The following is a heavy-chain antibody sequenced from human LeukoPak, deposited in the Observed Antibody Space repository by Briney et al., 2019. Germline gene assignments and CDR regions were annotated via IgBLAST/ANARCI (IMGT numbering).Heavy chain of an antibody. V-gene: IGHV5-51*01. CDR1: EYNFADYW. D-gene: IGHD2-15*01. J-gene: IGHJ5*02. CDR2: IYPRDSNT. Sequence: GESLRISCKGSEYNFADYWIAWVRQTPGKSLEWMGVIYPRDSNTRYSPSFEGQVFMWADKSFNTVFLTWSSLKASRSAICHWARLHCSGSACSFLSLGWFVPWGPGTLVTVSS. CDR3: ARLHCSGSACSFLSLGWFVP.